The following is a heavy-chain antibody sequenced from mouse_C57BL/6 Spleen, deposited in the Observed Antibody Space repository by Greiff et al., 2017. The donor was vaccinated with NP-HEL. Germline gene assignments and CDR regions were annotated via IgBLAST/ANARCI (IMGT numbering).Heavy chain of an antibody. CDR3: ARRGYGSSSAMDY. J-gene: IGHJ4*01. CDR1: GFTFSDYY. D-gene: IGHD1-1*01. Sequence: EVMLVESGGGLVQPGGSLKLSCAASGFTFSDYYMYWVRQTPEKRLEWVAYISNGGGSTYYPDTVKGRFTISRDNAKNTLYLQMSRLKSEDTAMYYCARRGYGSSSAMDYWGQGTSVTVSS. V-gene: IGHV5-12*01. CDR2: ISNGGGST.